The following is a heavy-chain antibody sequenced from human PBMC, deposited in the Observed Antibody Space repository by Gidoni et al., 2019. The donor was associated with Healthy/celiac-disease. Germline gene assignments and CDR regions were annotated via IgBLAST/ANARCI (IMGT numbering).Heavy chain of an antibody. Sequence: EVQLLESGGGLVQPGGSLRLSCAASGFTFSSYAMSWVRQAPVKGLELVSAISGSGGSTYYADSVKCRFTISRDNSKNTLYLQMNSLRAEDTAVYYCAKDPFGMVRGVFDYWGQGTLVTVSS. CDR1: GFTFSSYA. CDR3: AKDPFGMVRGVFDY. V-gene: IGHV3-23*01. CDR2: ISGSGGST. J-gene: IGHJ4*02. D-gene: IGHD3-10*01.